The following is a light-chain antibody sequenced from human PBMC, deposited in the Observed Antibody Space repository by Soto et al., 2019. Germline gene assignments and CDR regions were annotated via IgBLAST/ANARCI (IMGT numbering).Light chain of an antibody. J-gene: IGKJ1*01. CDR2: KAS. Sequence: DIQMTQSPSTLSASVGDRVTITCRASQSISSWLAWYQQKPGKAPKLLIYKASSLESGVPSRFSGSGSGTEFTLTISSLQADDFGNYYCQQYNSYPWTFGQVTKVDLK. V-gene: IGKV1-5*03. CDR3: QQYNSYPWT. CDR1: QSISSW.